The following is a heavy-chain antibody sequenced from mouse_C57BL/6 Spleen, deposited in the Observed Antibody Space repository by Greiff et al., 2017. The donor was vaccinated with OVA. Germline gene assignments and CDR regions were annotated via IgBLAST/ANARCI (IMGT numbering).Heavy chain of an antibody. CDR3: ARYRAGGSSPLYAMDY. J-gene: IGHJ4*01. Sequence: EVKVVESGGGLVQPGGSLSLSCAASGFTFTDYYMSWVRQPPGKALEWLGFIRNKANGYTTEYSASVKGRFTISRDNSQSILYLQMNALRAEDSATYYCARYRAGGSSPLYAMDYWGQGTSVTVSS. D-gene: IGHD1-1*01. V-gene: IGHV7-3*01. CDR1: GFTFTDYY. CDR2: IRNKANGYTT.